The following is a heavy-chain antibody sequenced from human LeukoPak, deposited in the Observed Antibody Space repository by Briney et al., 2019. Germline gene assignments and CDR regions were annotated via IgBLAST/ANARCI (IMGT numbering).Heavy chain of an antibody. CDR2: INSDGSWT. D-gene: IGHD2/OR15-2a*01. CDR1: GNYW. CDR3: ASLTLYCNDTNCFHH. Sequence: GGSLRLSCAASGNYWMHWVRQAPGKGLVWVSHINSDGSWTSYADSVKGRFTISKDNAKNSLYLHMNRLRAGDTAVYYCASLTLYCNDTNCFHHWGQGTRVTVSS. J-gene: IGHJ4*02. V-gene: IGHV3-74*01.